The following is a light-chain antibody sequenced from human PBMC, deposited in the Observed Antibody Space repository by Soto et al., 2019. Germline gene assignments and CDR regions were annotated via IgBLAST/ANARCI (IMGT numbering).Light chain of an antibody. CDR2: GAS. CDR3: QQHSDWPLT. J-gene: IGKJ4*01. CDR1: QSVSSNS. Sequence: EIVLTQSPGTLSLTPGERATLSCRASQSVSSNSLAWYHQKPGQPPRLLMYGASNRATGIPDRFSGSGSGTDFSLTISSLEPGDLAVYYCQQHSDWPLTFGGGTKVDI. V-gene: IGKV3D-20*02.